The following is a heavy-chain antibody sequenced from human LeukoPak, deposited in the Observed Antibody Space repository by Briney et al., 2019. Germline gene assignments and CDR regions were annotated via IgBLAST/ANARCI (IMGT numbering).Heavy chain of an antibody. D-gene: IGHD3-22*01. J-gene: IGHJ4*02. CDR2: IIPIFETA. CDR3: ARALVGPHTSYYSGAWDY. V-gene: IGHV1-69*13. Sequence: SLKVSCKASGGTLSKYVISWVPEAPGQGREWRGGIIPIFETADYAQKPQGRLTTTAEETTSTAYMELSSPRAQDTAVYYCARALVGPHTSYYSGAWDYWGQGNLVTVSS. CDR1: GGTLSKYV.